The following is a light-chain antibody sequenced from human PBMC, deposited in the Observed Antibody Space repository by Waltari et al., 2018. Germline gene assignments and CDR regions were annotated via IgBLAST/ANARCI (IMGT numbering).Light chain of an antibody. CDR3: ASWDDSLNGHWV. J-gene: IGLJ3*02. V-gene: IGLV1-44*01. Sequence: QSVLTQPPSASGTPGQRVTISCSGTSSNLGNNVVNWYQQGPGTAPKLLIYRNELRPSGVPDRCSASKSGTSASLAISGLQSEDEAEYYCASWDDSLNGHWVFGGGTKVTVL. CDR2: RNE. CDR1: SSNLGNNV.